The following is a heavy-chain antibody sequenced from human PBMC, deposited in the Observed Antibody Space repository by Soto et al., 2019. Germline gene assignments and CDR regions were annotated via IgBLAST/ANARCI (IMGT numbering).Heavy chain of an antibody. CDR1: VGSISSGDYY. CDR2: IYYSGST. V-gene: IGHV4-30-4*01. D-gene: IGHD3-3*01. J-gene: IGHJ4*02. Sequence: PSETLSLTCTFSVGSISSGDYYWSWIRQPPWKGLEWIGYIYYSGSTYYNPSLKSRVTISVDTSKNQFSMKLSSVTAADTAVYYCARLTKYTIFAVVITHWGQGTLVIVSS. CDR3: ARLTKYTIFAVVITH.